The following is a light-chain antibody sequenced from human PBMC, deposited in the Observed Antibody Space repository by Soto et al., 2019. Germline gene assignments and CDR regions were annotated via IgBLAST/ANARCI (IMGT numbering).Light chain of an antibody. Sequence: QSALPQPAAVSGSPGQSITISCTGTSSDVGNYNLVSWYQQYPGKAPKLMIYATSKRPSGVSNRFSGSKSGDTASLTISGLQAEDEADYYCTSFARGSTLVFGGGTKLTVL. J-gene: IGLJ3*02. CDR3: TSFARGSTLV. CDR1: SSDVGNYNL. V-gene: IGLV2-23*01. CDR2: ATS.